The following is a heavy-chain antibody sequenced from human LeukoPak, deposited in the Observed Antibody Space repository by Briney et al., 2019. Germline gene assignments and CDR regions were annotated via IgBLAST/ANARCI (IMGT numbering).Heavy chain of an antibody. CDR2: IYYSGST. CDR1: GGPFSGYY. Sequence: PSETLSLTCAVYGGPFSGYYWSWLRQPPGKALEWIGYIYYSGSTNYNPSLKSRVTISVDTSKNQFSLKLSSVTAADTAVYYCARSHRDEFDYWGQGTLVTVSS. CDR3: ARSHRDEFDY. J-gene: IGHJ4*02. D-gene: IGHD5-24*01. V-gene: IGHV4-59*08.